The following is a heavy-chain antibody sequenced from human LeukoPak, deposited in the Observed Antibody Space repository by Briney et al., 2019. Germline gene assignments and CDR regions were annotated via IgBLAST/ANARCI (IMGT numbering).Heavy chain of an antibody. Sequence: SGPTLVKPTQTLTLTCTFSGFSLSTSGVGVGWIRQPPGKALEWLALIYWNDDKRYSPSMKRRLTIPTHNSKSQVVLTMPNMAPVDTATYYCAHTPPVHIVVVTAPSYFDYWGQGTLVTVSS. CDR3: AHTPPVHIVVVTAPSYFDY. CDR1: GFSLSTSGVG. CDR2: IYWNDDK. J-gene: IGHJ4*02. D-gene: IGHD2-21*02. V-gene: IGHV2-5*01.